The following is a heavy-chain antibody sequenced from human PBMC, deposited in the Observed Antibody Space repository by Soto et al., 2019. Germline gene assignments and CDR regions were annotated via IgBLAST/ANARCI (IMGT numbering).Heavy chain of an antibody. CDR2: ISTGNGNT. Sequence: QVQLVQSGAEVKKPGASVKVSCKTSGYTFTDYAIHWVRQAPGQRLEWMGWISTGNGNTKFSQKFQGRVTITRDTSATTAYMELTSLRSEDTAVYFCAKGSRIWTPDYWGQGTLVTVSS. J-gene: IGHJ4*02. V-gene: IGHV1-3*04. CDR1: GYTFTDYA. CDR3: AKGSRIWTPDY. D-gene: IGHD3-3*01.